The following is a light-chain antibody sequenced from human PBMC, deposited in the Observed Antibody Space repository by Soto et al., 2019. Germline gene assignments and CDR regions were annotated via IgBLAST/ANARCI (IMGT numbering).Light chain of an antibody. CDR2: EVN. V-gene: IGLV2-8*01. J-gene: IGLJ1*01. CDR3: CSYAGSHTWV. Sequence: SALTQPPSASGSPGQSVAISCTGTSSDVGGYNYVSWYQQHPGKAPKLMIYEVNKRPSGVPDRFSGSKSGNTASLTISGLQAEDEADYYCCSYAGSHTWVFGTGTKVTVL. CDR1: SSDVGGYNY.